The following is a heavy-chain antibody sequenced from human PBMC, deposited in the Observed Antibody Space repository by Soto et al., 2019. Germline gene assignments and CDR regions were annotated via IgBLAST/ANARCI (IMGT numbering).Heavy chain of an antibody. Sequence: ASVKASCKASGGTFSSYTISWVRQAPGQGLEWMGRIIPILGIANYAQKFQGRVTITADKSTSTAYMELSSLRSEDTAVYYCAREMSGNWNDTLDYWGQGTLVTVSS. D-gene: IGHD1-20*01. CDR3: AREMSGNWNDTLDY. J-gene: IGHJ4*02. V-gene: IGHV1-69*04. CDR2: IIPILGIA. CDR1: GGTFSSYT.